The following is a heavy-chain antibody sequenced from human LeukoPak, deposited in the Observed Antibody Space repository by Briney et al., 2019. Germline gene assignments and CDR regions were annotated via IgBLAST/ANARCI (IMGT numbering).Heavy chain of an antibody. CDR2: INSGNGNI. D-gene: IGHD3-10*01. Sequence: ASVKVSCKASGYTFNDYAIHWVRQAPGQTLEWMGYINSGNGNIVYSQRFQGRLTFTGDTSATTAYMELSSLRSEDTAVYYCARDSCAGSCYDYWAREPWSPSPQ. J-gene: IGHJ4*02. V-gene: IGHV1-3*01. CDR1: GYTFNDYA. CDR3: ARDSCAGSCYDY.